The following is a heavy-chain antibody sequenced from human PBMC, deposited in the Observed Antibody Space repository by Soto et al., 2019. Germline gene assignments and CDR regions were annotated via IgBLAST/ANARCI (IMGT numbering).Heavy chain of an antibody. V-gene: IGHV1-2*07. CDR2: IDPSGGST. J-gene: IGHJ5*02. D-gene: IGHD4-17*01. CDR1: GYTFTASY. CDR3: ARDSPLTTGWFDP. Sequence: QVQLVQSGAEVKKPGASVKVSCKASGYTFTASYMHWVRQAPGQGLEWMGIIDPSGGSTQYARKFQGRVTMTRDTSTSTAYMELSRLKSDDTAIYYCARDSPLTTGWFDPWGQGTLVTVSS.